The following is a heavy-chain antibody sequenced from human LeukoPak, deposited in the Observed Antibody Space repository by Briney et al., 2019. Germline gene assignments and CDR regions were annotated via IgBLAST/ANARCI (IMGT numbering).Heavy chain of an antibody. CDR2: ISAYNGNT. CDR3: ARRGPSGYKRGYFDY. Sequence: ASVKVSCKASGYTFTSYGISWVRQAPGQGLEWMGWISAYNGNTNYAQKLQGRVTMTTDTSTSTAYMELRSLRSDDTAVYYCARRGPSGYKRGYFDYWGQGTLVTVSS. J-gene: IGHJ4*02. V-gene: IGHV1-18*01. D-gene: IGHD5-24*01. CDR1: GYTFTSYG.